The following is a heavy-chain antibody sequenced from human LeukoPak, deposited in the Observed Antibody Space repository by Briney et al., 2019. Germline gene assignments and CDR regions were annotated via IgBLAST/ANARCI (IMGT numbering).Heavy chain of an antibody. D-gene: IGHD5-12*01. Sequence: GGSLRLSCAPSVFTLITYATSWVRQPPGKGLEWASGISGIGGHTYHADSVKGRFSISRNNSKNTLYLQMNSLRAEDTAVYYCAKNPVAYYFDYWGQGTLVTVSS. V-gene: IGHV3-23*01. CDR3: AKNPVAYYFDY. CDR2: ISGIGGHT. CDR1: VFTLITYA. J-gene: IGHJ4*02.